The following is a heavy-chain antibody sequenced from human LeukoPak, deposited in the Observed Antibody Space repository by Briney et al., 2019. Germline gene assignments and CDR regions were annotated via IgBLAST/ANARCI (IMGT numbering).Heavy chain of an antibody. D-gene: IGHD2-21*02. J-gene: IGHJ4*02. Sequence: PSETLSLTCTVSGGSISGYYWSWIRQPPGKGLEWIGEINHSGSTNYNPSLKSRVTISVDTSKNQFSLKLSSVTAADTAVYYCARGIVVVTAANFDYWGQGTLVTVSS. CDR3: ARGIVVVTAANFDY. V-gene: IGHV4-34*01. CDR2: INHSGST. CDR1: GGSISGYY.